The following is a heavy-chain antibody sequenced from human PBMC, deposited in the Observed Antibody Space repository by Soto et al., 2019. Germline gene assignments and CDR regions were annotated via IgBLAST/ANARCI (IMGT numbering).Heavy chain of an antibody. CDR1: GFTFSSYP. V-gene: IGHV3-30-3*01. D-gene: IGHD4-17*01. CDR2: ISYDGSNK. J-gene: IGHJ6*02. CDR3: ARDSATVADYYYTMAV. Sequence: GGSLRLSCAASGFTFSSYPMHWVRQAPGKGLEWVAVISYDGSNKYYVDSVKGRFTISRDNSKNTLYLQMNSLIPEDTTVYYCARDSATVADYYYTMAVWGQGTTVTVSS.